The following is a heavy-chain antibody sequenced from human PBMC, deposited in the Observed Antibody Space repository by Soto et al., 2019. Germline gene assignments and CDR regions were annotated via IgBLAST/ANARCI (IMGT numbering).Heavy chain of an antibody. CDR1: GGSIDSAGSY. D-gene: IGHD2-15*01. V-gene: IGHV4-31*03. CDR2: IYHGGTT. CDR3: ERYCSGGTCYDRIDY. J-gene: IGHJ4*02. Sequence: TLSRTGTVYGGSIDSAGSYWSWIRQIPGRGLEWIGHIYHGGTTDYNPSLKSRITMSVDTSKNQFSLELNSVTAADTAVYYCERYCSGGTCYDRIDYWGQGTLVTVSS.